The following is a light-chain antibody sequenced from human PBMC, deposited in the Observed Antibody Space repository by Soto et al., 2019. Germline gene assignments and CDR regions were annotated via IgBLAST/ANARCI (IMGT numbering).Light chain of an antibody. CDR2: GAS. CDR3: QQYGGSPYT. CDR1: QSVRSNY. J-gene: IGKJ2*01. V-gene: IGKV3-20*01. Sequence: EIVLTQSPGTLSLSPGERATLSCRASQSVRSNYLAWYQQKPGQAPRLLIYGASSRATGIPDRFSGTGSGTDCTLTIRRLEPKDFAAHYCQQYGGSPYTFGQGTKLEIK.